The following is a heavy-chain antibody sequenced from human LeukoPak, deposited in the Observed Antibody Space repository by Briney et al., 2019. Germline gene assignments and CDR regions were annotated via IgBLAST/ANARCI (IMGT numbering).Heavy chain of an antibody. CDR1: GFTFTAYL. Sequence: PGGSLRLSCAASGFTFTAYLIRWVRQAPGKGLEWVAVMSSDGNAMFYADSVKGRFTISRDNSENTLYLQMNSLRAEDTAVYYCVRESEYYFDHSASFDYWGQGTLVTVSS. CDR2: MSSDGNAM. CDR3: VRESEYYFDHSASFDY. J-gene: IGHJ4*02. D-gene: IGHD3-22*01. V-gene: IGHV3-30-3*01.